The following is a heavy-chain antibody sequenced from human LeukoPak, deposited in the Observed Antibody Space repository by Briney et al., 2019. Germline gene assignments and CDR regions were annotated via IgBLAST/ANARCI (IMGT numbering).Heavy chain of an antibody. D-gene: IGHD4-17*01. CDR2: IKQDGSEK. CDR1: GFTFSSYE. J-gene: IGHJ4*02. V-gene: IGHV3-7*01. Sequence: GGSLRLSCAASGFTFSSYEMNWVRQAPGKGLEWVADIKQDGSEKYYVDSVKGRFTISRDNAKNSLYLQMNSLRAEDTAVYYCARVYYGDFSSFDYWGQGTLVTVSS. CDR3: ARVYYGDFSSFDY.